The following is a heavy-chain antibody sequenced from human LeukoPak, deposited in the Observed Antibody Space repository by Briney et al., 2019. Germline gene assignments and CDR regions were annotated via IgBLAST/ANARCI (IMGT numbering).Heavy chain of an antibody. V-gene: IGHV3-30*04. Sequence: GGSLRLSCAASGFTFSSYAMHWVRQAPGKGLEWVAVISYDGSNKYYADSVKGRFTISRDNSKNTLYLQMNSLRAEDTAVYYCARDTVVTPLRGYYYYYMDVWGKGTTVTVSS. J-gene: IGHJ6*03. CDR3: ARDTVVTPLRGYYYYYMDV. CDR1: GFTFSSYA. CDR2: ISYDGSNK. D-gene: IGHD4-23*01.